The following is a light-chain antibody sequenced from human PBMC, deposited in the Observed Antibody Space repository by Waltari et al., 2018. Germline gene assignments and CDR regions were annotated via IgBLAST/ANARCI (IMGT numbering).Light chain of an antibody. CDR3: QQYDDWPAT. CDR2: NGA. CDR1: QSRSTN. J-gene: IGKJ1*01. V-gene: IGKV3-15*01. Sequence: ERVMTQSPAILSASPGETVTLSCRASQSRSTNVAWYQHKPGQAPRLLIYNGATRHTGIPATFSGSGSGTEFTLTISSLQPEDFAVYFCQQYDDWPATFGQGTKVDI.